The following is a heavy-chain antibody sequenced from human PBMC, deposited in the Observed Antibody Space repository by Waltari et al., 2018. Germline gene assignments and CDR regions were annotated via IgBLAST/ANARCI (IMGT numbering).Heavy chain of an antibody. CDR1: RGSISSGAYY. D-gene: IGHD2-15*01. CDR3: ARGIVVVVAATPNWFDP. CDR2: MYSSGSS. V-gene: IGHV4-31*03. Sequence: QVQLQESGPGLVKPSQTLSLTCTVSRGSISSGAYYWSWIRQHPGKGLEWMGYMYSSGSSYYNPALRNRVNISIDASKNQFSLKLTSVTAADTAMYYCARGIVVVVAATPNWFDPWGQGTQVTVSS. J-gene: IGHJ5*02.